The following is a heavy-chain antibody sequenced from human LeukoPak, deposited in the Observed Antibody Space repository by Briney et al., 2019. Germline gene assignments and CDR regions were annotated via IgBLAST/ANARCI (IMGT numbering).Heavy chain of an antibody. J-gene: IGHJ2*01. CDR1: GFIFRGYA. CDR3: AKDGRVDIVATIDWYFDL. V-gene: IGHV3-23*01. D-gene: IGHD5-12*01. Sequence: GGSLRLSCEVSGFIFRGYAMSWVRQAPGKGLEWVSAISGSGGSTYYADSVKGRFTISRDNSKNTLYLQMNSLRAEDTAVYYCAKDGRVDIVATIDWYFDLWGRGTLVTVSS. CDR2: ISGSGGST.